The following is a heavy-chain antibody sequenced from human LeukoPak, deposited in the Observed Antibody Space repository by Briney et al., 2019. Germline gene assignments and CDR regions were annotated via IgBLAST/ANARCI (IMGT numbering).Heavy chain of an antibody. CDR3: AKKGQADDGGKPD. CDR1: GFTFSIYD. V-gene: IGHV3-23*01. Sequence: GGSLRLSCAASGFTFSIYDLSWVRQAPGRGLECVSAIDRGVGSTYYADSVKGRFTISRDNSKNTLYLQMNNLRVDDTAVYYCAKKGQADDGGKPDWGQGTLVTVSS. J-gene: IGHJ4*02. CDR2: IDRGVGST.